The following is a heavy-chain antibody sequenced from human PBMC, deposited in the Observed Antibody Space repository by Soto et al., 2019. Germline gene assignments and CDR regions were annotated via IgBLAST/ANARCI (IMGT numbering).Heavy chain of an antibody. CDR3: ARGVNYYDSSGFYPRDY. CDR1: CYSITTGYY. J-gene: IGHJ4*02. CDR2: VYHSGRT. V-gene: IGHV4-38-2*01. D-gene: IGHD3-22*01. Sequence: SETLSLTCAFSCYSITTGYYWGWVRRPPGKGLEWIGSVYHSGRTSYNPSLESRVTISVDTSKNQFSLRLSSVTAADTAVYYCARGVNYYDSSGFYPRDYWGQGILVTVSS.